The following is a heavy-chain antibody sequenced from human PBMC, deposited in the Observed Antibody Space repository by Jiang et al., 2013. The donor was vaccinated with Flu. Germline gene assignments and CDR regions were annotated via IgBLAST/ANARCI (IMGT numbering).Heavy chain of an antibody. J-gene: IGHJ4*02. CDR1: GFTFSSYA. D-gene: IGHD3-10*01. CDR2: ISYDGSNK. Sequence: ASGFTFSSYAMHWVRQAPGKGLEWVAVISYDGSNKYYADSVKGRFTFSRDNSKNTLNLQMNSLRAEDTAVYYCARDHGAYFFDYWGQGTLVTVSS. V-gene: IGHV3-30*04. CDR3: ARDHGAYFFDY.